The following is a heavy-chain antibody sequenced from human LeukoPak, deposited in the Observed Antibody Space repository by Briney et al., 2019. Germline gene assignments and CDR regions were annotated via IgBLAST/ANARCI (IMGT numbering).Heavy chain of an antibody. J-gene: IGHJ4*02. V-gene: IGHV3-7*01. CDR2: IKQDGSEK. CDR3: VREAAAGLDY. CDR1: GFTFSSYW. D-gene: IGHD6-13*01. Sequence: PGRSLRLSCAASGFTFSSYWMSWIRQAPGKGLEWVANIKQDGSEKYYVDSVKGRFTISTDNAKNSLYRQMNSLRADDTAVYYCVREAAAGLDYWGQGTLVTVSS.